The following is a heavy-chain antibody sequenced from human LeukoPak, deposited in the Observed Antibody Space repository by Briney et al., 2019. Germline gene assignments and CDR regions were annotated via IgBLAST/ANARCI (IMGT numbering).Heavy chain of an antibody. J-gene: IGHJ4*02. CDR2: IYYSGST. CDR1: GGSISSSSYY. Sequence: SETLSLTCTVSGGSISSSSYYWGWIRQPPGKGLEWIGSIYYSGSTYYNPSLKSRVTISVDTSKNQFSLKLSSVTAADTAVYYCARHDCGDYESPFDYWGQGTLVTVSS. CDR3: ARHDCGDYESPFDY. D-gene: IGHD4-17*01. V-gene: IGHV4-39*01.